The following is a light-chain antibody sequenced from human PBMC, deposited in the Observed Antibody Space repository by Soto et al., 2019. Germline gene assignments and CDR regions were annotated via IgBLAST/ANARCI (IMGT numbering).Light chain of an antibody. V-gene: IGKV1-39*01. J-gene: IGKJ1*01. CDR3: QQYGSSPRT. Sequence: DIQLTRSPSSLSASVGDRITITCRSSQSISRYLNWYQQRPGTAPKVLIFGANSLQSGVPSRFSGSGSGTEFTLTISSLQPEDFAVYYCQQYGSSPRTFGQGTKVDIK. CDR2: GAN. CDR1: QSISRY.